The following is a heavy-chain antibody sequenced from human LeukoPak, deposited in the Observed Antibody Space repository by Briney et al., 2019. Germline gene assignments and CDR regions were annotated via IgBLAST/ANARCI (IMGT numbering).Heavy chain of an antibody. CDR1: GYTFTSYG. D-gene: IGHD3-10*01. J-gene: IGHJ6*03. Sequence: GASVKVSCKASGYTFTSYGISWVRQAPGQGLEWMGWISAYNGNTNYAQKLQGRVTMTTDTSTSTAYMELRSLRSDDTAVYYCARDRDTMVRGVHYYRDVWGKGTTVTVSS. CDR3: ARDRDTMVRGVHYYRDV. V-gene: IGHV1-18*01. CDR2: ISAYNGNT.